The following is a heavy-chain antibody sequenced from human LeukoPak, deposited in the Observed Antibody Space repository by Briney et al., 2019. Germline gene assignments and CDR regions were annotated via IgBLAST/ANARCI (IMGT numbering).Heavy chain of an antibody. CDR3: AKDISVYYYGSGSPYFDY. J-gene: IGHJ4*02. D-gene: IGHD3-10*01. V-gene: IGHV3-9*01. Sequence: PGGSLRLSCAASGFTFDDYAMHWVRQAPGKGLEWASGISWNSGSIRYADSVKGRFTISRDNAKNSLYLQMNTLRAEDTALYYCAKDISVYYYGSGSPYFDYWGQGTLVTVSS. CDR2: ISWNSGSI. CDR1: GFTFDDYA.